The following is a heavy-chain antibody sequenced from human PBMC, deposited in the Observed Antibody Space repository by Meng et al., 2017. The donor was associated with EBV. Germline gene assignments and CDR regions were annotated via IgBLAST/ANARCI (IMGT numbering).Heavy chain of an antibody. CDR1: GGTFTSDA. J-gene: IGHJ4*02. D-gene: IGHD3-10*01. Sequence: QGRVVQSGAGVKKPGSSVTVSCKTSGGTFTSDAISWVRQAPGQGLEWMGGLIPMSGAPNYAQKFQGRITITADESTSTHYMDLSSLRSEDTAVYYCASESGRGYTPDYWGQGTLVTVSS. V-gene: IGHV1-69*01. CDR2: LIPMSGAP. CDR3: ASESGRGYTPDY.